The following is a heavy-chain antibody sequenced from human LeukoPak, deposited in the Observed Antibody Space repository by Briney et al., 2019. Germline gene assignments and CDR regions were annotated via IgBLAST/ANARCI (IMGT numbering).Heavy chain of an antibody. CDR3: TSGLRYYDGTDY. D-gene: IGHD3-9*01. CDR1: GFTFSTYW. J-gene: IGHJ4*02. Sequence: QSGGSLRLSCAGSGFTFSTYWMTWVRQAPGKGLQWVANIKQDGSEKYYVDSVKGRFTISRDNAKNSLYLQMNSLRVEDTAVYYCTSGLRYYDGTDYWGQGTLVTVSS. CDR2: IKQDGSEK. V-gene: IGHV3-7*01.